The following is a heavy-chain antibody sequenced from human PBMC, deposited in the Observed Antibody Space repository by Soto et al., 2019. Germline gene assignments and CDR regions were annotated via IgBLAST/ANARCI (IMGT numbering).Heavy chain of an antibody. V-gene: IGHV4-59*08. J-gene: IGHJ6*02. CDR3: RSSTSCYDESCVDV. D-gene: IGHD2-2*01. Sequence: SGSLSIACTVSGDPIRGYDWSWTRQSPGRGLEWIGTLYHSGITHYHTSLKSRVTISVDTSKNHFSLELSSVTAADTAMYYCRSSTSCYDESCVDVWGQATMVTVSS. CDR2: LYHSGIT. CDR1: GDPIRGYD.